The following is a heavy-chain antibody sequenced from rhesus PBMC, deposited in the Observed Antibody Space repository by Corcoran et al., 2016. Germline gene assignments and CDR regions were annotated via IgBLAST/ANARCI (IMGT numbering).Heavy chain of an antibody. V-gene: IGHV4-76*01. CDR3: ARGGGLELSFDY. CDR1: GSSIRSGYD. Sequence: QVQLQESGPGVVKPSETLSLPCVVPGSSIRSGYDLSWLRHSAGKGLEWIGYIDDSSGSTNNNPSLKKRVTISKETSKNQFSRKLSSGTAADTAVYYCARGGGLELSFDYWGQGVLVTVSS. J-gene: IGHJ4*01. CDR2: IDDSSGST. D-gene: IGHD1-1*01.